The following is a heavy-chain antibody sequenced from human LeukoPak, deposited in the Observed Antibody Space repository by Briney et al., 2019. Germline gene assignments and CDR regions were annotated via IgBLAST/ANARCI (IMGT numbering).Heavy chain of an antibody. D-gene: IGHD6-13*01. V-gene: IGHV1-69*06. Sequence: GSSVKVSCKASGGTFSSYAISWVRQAPGQGLEWRGGIIPIFGTANYAQKFQGRATITADKSTSTAYMELSSLRSEDTAVYYCAKDFHSWSRDYWGQGTLVTVSS. CDR2: IIPIFGTA. J-gene: IGHJ4*02. CDR3: AKDFHSWSRDY. CDR1: GGTFSSYA.